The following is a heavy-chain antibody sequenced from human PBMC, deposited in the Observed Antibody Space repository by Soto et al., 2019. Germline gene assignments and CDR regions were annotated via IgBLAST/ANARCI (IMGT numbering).Heavy chain of an antibody. Sequence: QVQLVESGGGLVQPGRSLRLSCAASGFTFSSYGIHWVRQAPGKGLEWVAVISYDGSNEYYADSVKGRFTISRDNSKNTXXXXXXXXXAXXXXVXXXXXXXXXXXXXXXXXGQGTLVTVSS. CDR3: XXXXXXXXXXXXX. CDR1: GFTFSSYG. V-gene: IGHV3-30*03. D-gene: IGHD2-8*01. J-gene: IGHJ1*01. CDR2: ISYDGSNE.